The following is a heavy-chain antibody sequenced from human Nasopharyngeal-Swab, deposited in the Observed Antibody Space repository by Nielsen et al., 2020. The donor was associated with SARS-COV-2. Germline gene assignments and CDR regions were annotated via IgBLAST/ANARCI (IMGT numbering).Heavy chain of an antibody. D-gene: IGHD4-23*01. Sequence: WIRQPPGKGLEWIGSIYYSGSTYYNPSLKSRVTISVDTSKNQFSLKLSSVTAADTAVYYCARARAVVTPNWYFDLWGRGTLVTVSS. J-gene: IGHJ2*01. CDR2: IYYSGST. CDR3: ARARAVVTPNWYFDL. V-gene: IGHV4-39*01.